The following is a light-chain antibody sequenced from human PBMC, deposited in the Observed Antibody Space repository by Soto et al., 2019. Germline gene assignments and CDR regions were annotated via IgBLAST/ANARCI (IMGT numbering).Light chain of an antibody. V-gene: IGKV3-15*01. CDR3: QQYGSSPYT. CDR1: QSISTN. J-gene: IGKJ2*01. CDR2: GAS. Sequence: EIVMTQSPATLSVSPGESATLSCRASQSISTNLAWYQQKPGQAPRLLISGASTRATGIPARFSGSGSGTEFTLTISSLQSEDFAVYYCQQYGSSPYTFGLGTKLEIK.